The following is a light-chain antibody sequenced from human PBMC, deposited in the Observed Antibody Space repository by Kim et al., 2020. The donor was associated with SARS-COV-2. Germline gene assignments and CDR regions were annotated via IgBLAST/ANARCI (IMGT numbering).Light chain of an antibody. Sequence: GQSVTISCSGSEHNVGSNYVYWYQQLPGTAPKLLIYRNNQRPSGVPDRLSGSKSGTSASLAIGGLRSEDEADYYCAAWDDSLSGWVFGGGTQLTVL. CDR3: AAWDDSLSGWV. V-gene: IGLV1-47*01. CDR1: EHNVGSNY. CDR2: RNN. J-gene: IGLJ3*02.